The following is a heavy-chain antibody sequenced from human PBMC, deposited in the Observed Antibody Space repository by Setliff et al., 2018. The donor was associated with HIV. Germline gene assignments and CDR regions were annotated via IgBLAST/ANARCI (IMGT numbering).Heavy chain of an antibody. CDR3: ARDQGLELRGDYYYYGMDV. CDR1: GGSIRSHY. V-gene: IGHV4-59*11. CDR2: FYHTGST. J-gene: IGHJ6*02. Sequence: SETLSLTCTVSGGSIRSHYWSWIRQPPGKGREWIGSFYHTGSTHYNPSLKSRTTMSLDTSRNQVSLKLSSVSAVDTAVYYCARDQGLELRGDYYYYGMDVWGQGTTVTVSS. D-gene: IGHD1-7*01.